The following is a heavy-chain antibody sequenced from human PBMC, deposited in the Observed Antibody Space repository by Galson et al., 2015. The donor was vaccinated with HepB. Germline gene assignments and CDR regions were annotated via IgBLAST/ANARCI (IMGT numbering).Heavy chain of an antibody. V-gene: IGHV7-4-1*02. J-gene: IGHJ6*03. D-gene: IGHD3-3*01. CDR1: GYTFTDYV. CDR3: ARSPLRFLDWLPYYDYYYMDV. Sequence: SVKVSCKDSGYTFTDYVVNWVRQAPGQGLEWMGWMNTNTGKPTYAPGFAGRFVFSLDTSVTTAYPQISSLETDDAAVYYCARSPLRFLDWLPYYDYYYMDVWGEGTTVTVSS. CDR2: MNTNTGKP.